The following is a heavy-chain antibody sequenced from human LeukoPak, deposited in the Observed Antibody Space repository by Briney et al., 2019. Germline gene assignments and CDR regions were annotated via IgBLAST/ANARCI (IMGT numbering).Heavy chain of an antibody. V-gene: IGHV3-66*01. J-gene: IGHJ6*02. CDR2: IYSGGST. Sequence: GGSLRLSCAASGFTVSSNYMSWVRHTPGKGLEWVSLIYSGGSTYYADSVKGRFTISRDNSKNTLYLQMNSLRDEEMAVYYCASRDKGYYYGMGVWGQGTTVTVSS. CDR3: ASRDKGYYYGMGV. D-gene: IGHD5-24*01. CDR1: GFTVSSNY.